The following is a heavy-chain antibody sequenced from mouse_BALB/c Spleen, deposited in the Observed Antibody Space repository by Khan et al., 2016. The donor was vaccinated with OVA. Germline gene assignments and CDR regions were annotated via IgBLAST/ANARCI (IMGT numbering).Heavy chain of an antibody. CDR3: ARRTTEYALDY. CDR2: INPRSGYT. J-gene: IGHJ4*01. CDR1: GYTFTSHT. V-gene: IGHV1-4*01. Sequence: QVRLQQSGAELARPGASVKMSCKASGYTFTSHTMHWVKQRPGQGLEWIGYINPRSGYTQYNQNFNDKATLTADISSSTAYMQLSSLTSEDSAVYYCARRTTEYALDYWGHGTSVTVSS. D-gene: IGHD2-14*01.